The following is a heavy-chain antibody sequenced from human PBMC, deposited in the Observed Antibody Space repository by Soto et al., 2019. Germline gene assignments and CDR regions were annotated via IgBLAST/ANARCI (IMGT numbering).Heavy chain of an antibody. Sequence: GGSLRLSCAASGFTFSSYAMSWVRQAPGKGLEWVSAISGSGGSTYYADSVKGRFTISRDNSKNTLYLQMNSLRAEDTAVYYCAKKAPRYIAAAGNNWFDPWGQGTLVTVSS. CDR1: GFTFSSYA. CDR2: ISGSGGST. CDR3: AKKAPRYIAAAGNNWFDP. V-gene: IGHV3-23*01. D-gene: IGHD6-13*01. J-gene: IGHJ5*02.